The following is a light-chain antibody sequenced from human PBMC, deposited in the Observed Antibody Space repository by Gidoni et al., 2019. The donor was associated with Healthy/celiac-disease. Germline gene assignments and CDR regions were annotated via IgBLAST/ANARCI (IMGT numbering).Light chain of an antibody. V-gene: IGLV2-14*01. CDR1: ISAVGGYNY. CDR3: SSYTSSSVV. J-gene: IGLJ2*01. Sequence: QSALTQPASVSWSPGQSITISCTGTISAVGGYNYVSWYQQHPGKAPKLMIYDVSNRPAGVSNRFSGSKYGNTASLTISGLQADDEADYYCSSYTSSSVVFGGGTKLTVL. CDR2: DVS.